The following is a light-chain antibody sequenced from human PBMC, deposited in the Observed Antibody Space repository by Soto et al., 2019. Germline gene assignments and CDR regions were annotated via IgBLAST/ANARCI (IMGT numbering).Light chain of an antibody. V-gene: IGLV2-11*01. CDR3: CSYAGSPRYV. CDR1: SSDVGRYNY. Sequence: QSALTQPRSVSGSXXXXXXXSCTGTSSDVGRYNYVSWYQQHPGKAPKVMIYDVSERPSGVPDRFSGSKSGNTASLTISGLQAEDEADYYCCSYAGSPRYVFGTGTQLTVL. CDR2: DVS. J-gene: IGLJ1*01.